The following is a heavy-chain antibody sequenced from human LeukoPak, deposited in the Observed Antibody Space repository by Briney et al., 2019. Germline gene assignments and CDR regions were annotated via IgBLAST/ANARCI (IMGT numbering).Heavy chain of an antibody. Sequence: PGGSPRLSCAASGFTFSSYAMNWVRQAPGKGLEWVSAISGSGAKTYYADFVKGRFTISRDNSKNTLYLQMNSLRAEDTAVYYCAKEYSGSFSPFPSYFDYWGQGTLVTVSS. V-gene: IGHV3-23*01. D-gene: IGHD1-26*01. CDR3: AKEYSGSFSPFPSYFDY. CDR2: ISGSGAKT. CDR1: GFTFSSYA. J-gene: IGHJ4*02.